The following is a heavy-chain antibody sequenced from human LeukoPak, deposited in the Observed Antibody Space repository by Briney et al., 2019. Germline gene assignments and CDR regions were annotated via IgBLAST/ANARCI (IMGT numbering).Heavy chain of an antibody. CDR2: FDPEDGET. CDR3: ARDLREVVPAAMIAY. J-gene: IGHJ4*02. D-gene: IGHD2-2*01. CDR1: GYTLTELS. Sequence: ASVKVSCKVSGYTLTELSMHWVRQAPGKGLVWMGGFDPEDGETIYAQKFQGRVTMTEDTSTDTAYMELSSLRSEDTAVYYCARDLREVVPAAMIAYWGQGTLVTVSS. V-gene: IGHV1-24*01.